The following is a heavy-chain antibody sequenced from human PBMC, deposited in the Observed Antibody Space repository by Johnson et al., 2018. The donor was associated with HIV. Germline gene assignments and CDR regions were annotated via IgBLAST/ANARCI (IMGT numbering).Heavy chain of an antibody. CDR1: GFTFSSYD. CDR2: IGTAGDT. Sequence: VLLVESGGGLVQPGGSLRLSCAASGFTFSSYDMHWVRQGTGKGLVWVSAIGTAGDTYYPGSVKGRFTISRENAKNSLYLQMNSLRAGDTAVYYCARESPGYAFDIWGQGTMVTVSS. V-gene: IGHV3-13*01. D-gene: IGHD1-1*01. CDR3: ARESPGYAFDI. J-gene: IGHJ3*02.